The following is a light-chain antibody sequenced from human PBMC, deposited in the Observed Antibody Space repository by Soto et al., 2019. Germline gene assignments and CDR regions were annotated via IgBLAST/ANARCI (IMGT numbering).Light chain of an antibody. CDR2: EVS. CDR1: SSDVGGYGY. J-gene: IGLJ2*01. V-gene: IGLV2-8*01. CDR3: SSYAGSNTDVV. Sequence: SALTQPPSASGSPGQSVTISCTGTSSDVGGYGYVSWYQQHPGKAPKLMIYEVSKRPSGVPDRFSGSKSGNTASLTVSGLQAEDEADYYCSSYAGSNTDVVFGGGTKLTVL.